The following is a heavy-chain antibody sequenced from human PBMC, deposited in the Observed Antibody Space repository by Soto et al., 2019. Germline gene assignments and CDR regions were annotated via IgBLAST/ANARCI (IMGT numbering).Heavy chain of an antibody. Sequence: QVQLVESGGGVVQPGRSLRLSCAASGFTFSNCGMNWVRQARGKGLEWVAVIWYDGSNDFYGDAVKGRFTISRDNSKNTLFLQRNRLEFEDTAVYYCAREKEGHNNSRPRPIDYLGQETLVTVSS. CDR1: GFTFSNCG. CDR3: AREKEGHNNSRPRPIDY. D-gene: IGHD1-1*01. J-gene: IGHJ4*02. V-gene: IGHV3-33*01. CDR2: IWYDGSND.